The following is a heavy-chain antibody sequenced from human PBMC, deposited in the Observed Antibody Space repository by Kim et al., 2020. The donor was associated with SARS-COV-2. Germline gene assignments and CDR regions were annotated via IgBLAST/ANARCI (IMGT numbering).Heavy chain of an antibody. CDR1: GGSFSGYY. CDR2: INHSGST. CDR3: ARDRKNYDYVWGSYRYTGGRYGMDV. Sequence: SETLSLTCAVYGGSFSGYYWSWIRQPPGKGLEWIGEINHSGSTNYNPSLKSRVTISVDTSKNQFSLKLSSVTAADTAVYYCARDRKNYDYVWGSYRYTGGRYGMDVWGQGTTVTVSS. J-gene: IGHJ6*02. V-gene: IGHV4-34*01. D-gene: IGHD3-16*02.